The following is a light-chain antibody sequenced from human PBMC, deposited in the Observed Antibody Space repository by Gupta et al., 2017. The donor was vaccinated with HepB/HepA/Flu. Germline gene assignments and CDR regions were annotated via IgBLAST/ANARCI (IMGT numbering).Light chain of an antibody. CDR1: SYNIGSNY. V-gene: IGLV1-47*01. Sequence: ISCSGSSYNIGSNYVYWYQQLPGTAPKLLIYGTHERPSGDPDRFSSSKSGTPAALAISELLSADEADYYCEAWDDSLSGFVVFGGGTKLTVL. J-gene: IGLJ2*01. CDR3: EAWDDSLSGFVV. CDR2: GTH.